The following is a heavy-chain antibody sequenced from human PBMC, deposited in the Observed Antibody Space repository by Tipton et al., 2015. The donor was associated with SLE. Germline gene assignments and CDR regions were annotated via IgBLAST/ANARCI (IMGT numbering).Heavy chain of an antibody. D-gene: IGHD3-10*01. CDR1: GGSISSGSYY. V-gene: IGHV4-61*02. J-gene: IGHJ4*02. CDR2: IYTSGST. CDR3: ARDGEWFGEFYFDY. Sequence: TLSLTCTVSGGSISSGSYYWSWIRQPAGKGLEWIGRIYTSGSTNYNPSLKSRVTISVDTSKNQFSLKLSSVTAADTAVYYCARDGEWFGEFYFDYWGQGTLVTVSS.